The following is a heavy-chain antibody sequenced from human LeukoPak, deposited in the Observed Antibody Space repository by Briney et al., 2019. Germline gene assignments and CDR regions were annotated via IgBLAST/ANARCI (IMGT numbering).Heavy chain of an antibody. V-gene: IGHV1-46*01. J-gene: IGHJ4*02. CDR2: INPAGAKT. Sequence: ASVKVSCKASGYSFTNYYIHWVRRAPGQGLEWLGLINPAGAKTTYSQKLQGRVSVTRDMSTNSVRLELSSLKPEDTAVYYCARSRAYYFDYWGQGTLVTVFS. CDR3: ARSRAYYFDY. CDR1: GYSFTNYY.